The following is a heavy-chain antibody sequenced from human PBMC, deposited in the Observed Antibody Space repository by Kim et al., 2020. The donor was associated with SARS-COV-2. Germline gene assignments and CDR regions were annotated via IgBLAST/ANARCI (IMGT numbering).Heavy chain of an antibody. CDR3: ARGRSMVRGGNRLYYYGMDV. D-gene: IGHD3-10*01. CDR2: IYYSGST. J-gene: IGHJ6*02. Sequence: SETLSLTCTVSGGSISSSSYYWGWIRQPPGKGLEWIGSIYYSGSTYYNPSLKSRVTISVDTSKNQFSLKLSSVTAADTAVYYCARGRSMVRGGNRLYYYGMDVWGQGTTVTVSS. V-gene: IGHV4-39*07. CDR1: GGSISSSSYY.